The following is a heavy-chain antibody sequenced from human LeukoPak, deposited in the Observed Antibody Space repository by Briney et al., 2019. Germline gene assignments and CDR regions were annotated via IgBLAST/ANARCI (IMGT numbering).Heavy chain of an antibody. Sequence: SETLSLTCAVYGGSFGGYYWSWIRQPPGKGLEWIGEINHSGSTNYNPSLKSRVTISVDTSKNQFSLKLSSVTAADTAVYYCARAGGYCSSTSCSDYWGQGTLVTVSS. V-gene: IGHV4-34*01. CDR2: INHSGST. J-gene: IGHJ4*02. CDR3: ARAGGYCSSTSCSDY. D-gene: IGHD2-2*03. CDR1: GGSFGGYY.